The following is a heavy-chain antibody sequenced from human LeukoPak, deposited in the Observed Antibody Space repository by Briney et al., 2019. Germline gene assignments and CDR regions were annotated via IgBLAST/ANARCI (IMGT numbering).Heavy chain of an antibody. Sequence: GGSLRLSCAASGFTFTDYFMSWIRQAPGKGLEWVSAISGSGGSTYYADSVKGRFTISRDNSKNTLYLQMNSLRAEDTAVYYCAKGLYSGSYYGAFDYWGQGTLVTVSS. V-gene: IGHV3-23*01. D-gene: IGHD1-26*01. CDR1: GFTFTDYF. CDR3: AKGLYSGSYYGAFDY. CDR2: ISGSGGST. J-gene: IGHJ4*02.